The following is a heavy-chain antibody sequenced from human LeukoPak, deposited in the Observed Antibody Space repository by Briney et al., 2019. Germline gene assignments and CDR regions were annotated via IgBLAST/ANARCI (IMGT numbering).Heavy chain of an antibody. Sequence: SGPPLVKPTETLTLTCTFSGFSLTTSGVGVAWIRQPPGQALEWLAVIYWDDDKRYRPSLKNRLTITKDTSRNQVVLTMTNMDPVDTATYYCAHRLNQRTNWNYGNFLYWGQRTLVTVS. CDR2: IYWDDDK. CDR1: GFSLTTSGVG. D-gene: IGHD1-7*01. CDR3: AHRLNQRTNWNYGNFLY. V-gene: IGHV2-5*02. J-gene: IGHJ4*02.